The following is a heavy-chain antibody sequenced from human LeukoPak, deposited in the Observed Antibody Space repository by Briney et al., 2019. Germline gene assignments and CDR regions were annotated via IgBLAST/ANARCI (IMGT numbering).Heavy chain of an antibody. D-gene: IGHD3-3*01. CDR3: AVGITILGVAASFDS. Sequence: SETLSLTCAVYGASYNAYYWSWIRQPPGKGLEWIGDIDHRGTATYNPSLKSRLSISADASKNHFSLKLNSVTDADTAVYYCAVGITILGVAASFDSWGQGNLVIVSS. V-gene: IGHV4-34*01. J-gene: IGHJ4*02. CDR2: IDHRGTA. CDR1: GASYNAYY.